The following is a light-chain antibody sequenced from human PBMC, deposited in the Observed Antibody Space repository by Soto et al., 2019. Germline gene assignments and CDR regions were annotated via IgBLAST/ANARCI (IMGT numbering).Light chain of an antibody. Sequence: EIVLTQSPDTLSLSPGERATLSCRASQSVGSNLAWYQQKPGQAPRLLIFAASTRATGIPARFSGSGSGTEFTLTISSLQSEDFVVYYCQQYNDWVTFGGGTKVDIK. V-gene: IGKV3D-15*01. CDR3: QQYNDWVT. CDR1: QSVGSN. J-gene: IGKJ4*01. CDR2: AAS.